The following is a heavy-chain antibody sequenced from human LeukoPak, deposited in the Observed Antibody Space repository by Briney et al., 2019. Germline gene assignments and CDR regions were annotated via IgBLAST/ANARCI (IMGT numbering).Heavy chain of an antibody. J-gene: IGHJ4*02. CDR3: VSFYETY. CDR1: GNYW. D-gene: IGHD2/OR15-2a*01. V-gene: IGHV3-74*01. Sequence: GGSLRLSCAASGNYWMHWVRQVPGKGLVWVSHINSDGSWTSYADSVKGRFTISKDNAKNTMYLQMNSLRAEDTAVYYCVSFYETYWGRGTLVTVSS. CDR2: INSDGSWT.